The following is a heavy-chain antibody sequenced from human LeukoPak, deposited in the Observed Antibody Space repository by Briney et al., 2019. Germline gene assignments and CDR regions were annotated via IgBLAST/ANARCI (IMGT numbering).Heavy chain of an antibody. D-gene: IGHD4-17*01. J-gene: IGHJ4*02. Sequence: ASVKVACKPAGYTFTSYVISWVRQAPGQGLEWMGWISAYNGNTNYAQKLQGRVTMTTDTSTSTAYMELRSLRSDDTAVYYSARVADGDPHFDYEGQGQVVTVTS. V-gene: IGHV1-18*01. CDR3: ARVADGDPHFDY. CDR1: GYTFTSYV. CDR2: ISAYNGNT.